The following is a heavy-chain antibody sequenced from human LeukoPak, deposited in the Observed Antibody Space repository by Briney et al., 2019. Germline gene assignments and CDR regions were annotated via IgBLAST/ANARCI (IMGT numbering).Heavy chain of an antibody. V-gene: IGHV3-23*01. J-gene: IGHJ4*02. CDR3: AKEPRVATIEIFDY. CDR1: GFTFSSYA. CDR2: ISGGGAVT. D-gene: IGHD5-12*01. Sequence: GGSLRLSCAASGFTFSSYAMSWVRQAPGKGLEWVSSISGGGAVTYYADSVKGRFTISRDNSKNTVYLQMNSLRAEDTAVYYCAKEPRVATIEIFDYWGQGTLVTVSS.